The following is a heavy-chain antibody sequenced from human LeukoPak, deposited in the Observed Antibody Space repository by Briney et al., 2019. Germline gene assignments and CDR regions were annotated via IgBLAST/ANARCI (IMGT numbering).Heavy chain of an antibody. CDR1: GFTFSNYW. V-gene: IGHV3-7*01. CDR2: MNEYGSEK. D-gene: IGHD2-2*01. J-gene: IGHJ4*02. Sequence: GGSLTLSCAASGFTFSNYWINWVRQAPGKGLEWVANMNEYGSEKYYVDSVRGRFTISRDNAENSLFLHMNSLRVEDTAVYRCARVLYGSRVNVIDSWGPGTLVTVSS. CDR3: ARVLYGSRVNVIDS.